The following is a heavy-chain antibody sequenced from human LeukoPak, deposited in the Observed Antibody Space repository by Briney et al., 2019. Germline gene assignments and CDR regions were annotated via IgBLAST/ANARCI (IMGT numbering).Heavy chain of an antibody. CDR3: ARDPRGYSGYDAYFDY. J-gene: IGHJ4*02. D-gene: IGHD5-12*01. CDR2: IKPEGSAQ. V-gene: IGHV3-7*01. CDR1: GFTFNNYW. Sequence: GGSLRISCAASGFTFNNYWMTWVRQAPGKGLEWVANIKPEGSAQYYADSVRGRFTISRDNAKNSLYLQMNSLRAEDTAVYYCARDPRGYSGYDAYFDYWGQGTLVTVSS.